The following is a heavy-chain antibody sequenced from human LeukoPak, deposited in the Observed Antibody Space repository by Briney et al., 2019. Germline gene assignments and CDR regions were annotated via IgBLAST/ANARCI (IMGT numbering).Heavy chain of an antibody. Sequence: GGSLRLSCAASGFTFSSYSMNWVRQAPGKGLEWVSSISSSSSYIYYADSVKGRFTISRDNSKNTLYLQMNSLRAEDTAVYFCAKDKGGSYYEFDYWGQGTLVTVSS. CDR1: GFTFSSYS. CDR3: AKDKGGSYYEFDY. CDR2: ISSSSSYI. J-gene: IGHJ4*02. V-gene: IGHV3-21*04. D-gene: IGHD3-10*01.